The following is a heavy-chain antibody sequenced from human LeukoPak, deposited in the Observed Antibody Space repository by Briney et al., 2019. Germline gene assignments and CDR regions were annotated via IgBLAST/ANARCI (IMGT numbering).Heavy chain of an antibody. CDR1: GYTFTGCY. V-gene: IGHV1-2*02. Sequence: ASVNVSCKASGYTFTGCYMHWVRQAPGQGLEWMGWINPNSGGTNYAQKFQGRVTMTRDTSISTAYMELSRLRSDDTAVYYCARGYGDYGNYWGQGTLVTVSS. CDR3: ARGYGDYGNY. J-gene: IGHJ4*02. CDR2: INPNSGGT. D-gene: IGHD4-17*01.